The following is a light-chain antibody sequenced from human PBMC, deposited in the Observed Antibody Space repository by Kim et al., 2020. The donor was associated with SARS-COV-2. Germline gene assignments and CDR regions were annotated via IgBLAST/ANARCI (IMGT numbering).Light chain of an antibody. Sequence: AQGKTATITCGGNNIGSENVHWYQQQPGQAPVLVIHYDDGRPSGIPDRFSGSKSGNTATLTISRVEAGDEADYYCQVWDRSSDQVLFGGGTKLTVL. CDR2: YDD. J-gene: IGLJ2*01. V-gene: IGLV3-21*04. CDR3: QVWDRSSDQVL. CDR1: NIGSEN.